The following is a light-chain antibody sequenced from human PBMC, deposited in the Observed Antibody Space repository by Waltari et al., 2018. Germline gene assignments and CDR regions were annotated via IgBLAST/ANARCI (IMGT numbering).Light chain of an antibody. CDR3: SSQSSNDVVL. J-gene: IGLJ2*01. CDR1: SNDVAVYNS. CDR2: DVS. Sequence: QSALTQPASVSGSPGQSVTIFCAGTSNDVAVYNSVSWYQEHPGQDPRVIIYDVSDRPSGVSDRFSGSKSGNTASLTISGLQAEDEADYYCSSQSSNDVVLFGGGTKLTVL. V-gene: IGLV2-14*01.